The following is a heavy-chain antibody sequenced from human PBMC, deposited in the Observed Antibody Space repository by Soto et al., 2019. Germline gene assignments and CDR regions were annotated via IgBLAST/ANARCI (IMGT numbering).Heavy chain of an antibody. Sequence: SETLSLTCAVYGGSFSGYYWSWIRQPPGKGLEWIGEINHSGSTNYNPSLKSRVTISVDTSKNQFSLKLSSVTAADTAVYYCARWYDYGDYPRYFDYWGQGTLVTVSS. CDR1: GGSFSGYY. CDR3: ARWYDYGDYPRYFDY. D-gene: IGHD4-17*01. V-gene: IGHV4-34*01. J-gene: IGHJ4*02. CDR2: INHSGST.